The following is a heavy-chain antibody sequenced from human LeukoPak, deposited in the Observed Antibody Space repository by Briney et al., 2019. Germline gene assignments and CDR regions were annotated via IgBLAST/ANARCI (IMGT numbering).Heavy chain of an antibody. D-gene: IGHD5-18*01. Sequence: GGSLRLSCAASGFTFSSYSVNWVRQAPGKGLEWVSYISSSSSTIYYADSVKGRFTISRDNAKNSLYLQMNSLRAEDTAVYYCARDPTYSYGPVWGQGTLVTVSS. CDR2: ISSSSSTI. CDR3: ARDPTYSYGPV. V-gene: IGHV3-48*01. CDR1: GFTFSSYS. J-gene: IGHJ4*02.